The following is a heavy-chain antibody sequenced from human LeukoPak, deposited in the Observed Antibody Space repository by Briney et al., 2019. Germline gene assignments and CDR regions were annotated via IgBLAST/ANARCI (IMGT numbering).Heavy chain of an antibody. CDR3: ATWGGYGSGSYFDY. J-gene: IGHJ4*02. D-gene: IGHD3-10*01. V-gene: IGHV1-2*02. CDR2: MNRNSGGT. Sequence: ASVKVSCKASGYSFTGYYMHWVRQAPGQGLEGMGWMNRNSGGTDYPQKFQGRVTMTRDTSITTAYMELSRLTSDDTAVYYCATWGGYGSGSYFDYWGQGTLVTVSS. CDR1: GYSFTGYY.